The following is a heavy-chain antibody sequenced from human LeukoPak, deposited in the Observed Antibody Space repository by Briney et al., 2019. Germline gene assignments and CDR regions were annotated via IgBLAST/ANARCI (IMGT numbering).Heavy chain of an antibody. D-gene: IGHD1-26*01. Sequence: GGSLRLSCTVSGFTFSGSAMHWVRQASGKGLEWVGRIRSKANNYATAYAASVKGRFTISRDDSKNTAYLQMNSPKTEDTAVYYCITRYQLSGNYYEYWGQGTLVTVSS. CDR2: IRSKANNYAT. V-gene: IGHV3-73*01. CDR1: GFTFSGSA. CDR3: ITRYQLSGNYYEY. J-gene: IGHJ4*02.